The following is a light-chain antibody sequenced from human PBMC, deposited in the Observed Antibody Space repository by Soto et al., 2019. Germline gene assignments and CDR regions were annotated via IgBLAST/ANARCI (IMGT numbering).Light chain of an antibody. J-gene: IGLJ1*01. CDR2: DVS. V-gene: IGLV2-11*01. CDR1: SSDVGTYNY. Sequence: QSALTQPRSVSGPPGQSVSISCSGTSSDVGTYNYVSWYQQHPGKAPKLMIYDVSKRPSGVPDRFSGSKSGNTASLTISGLQVEDEAEYFCFSFTTTSTHVFGTGTKLTVL. CDR3: FSFTTTSTHV.